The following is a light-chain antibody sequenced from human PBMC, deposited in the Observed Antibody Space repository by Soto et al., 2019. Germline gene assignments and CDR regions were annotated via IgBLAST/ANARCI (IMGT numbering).Light chain of an antibody. CDR1: SSDVGGYNY. V-gene: IGLV2-14*01. CDR2: EVS. CDR3: SPYTSSRAYV. Sequence: QSLLTQPASVSGSPGQSITISCTGTSSDVGGYNYVSWYQQQSGKAPKLMIHEVSNRPSGLSNRFSGSKSGNTASLTISGLQAEDEADYYCSPYTSSRAYVFGIGTKVTVL. J-gene: IGLJ1*01.